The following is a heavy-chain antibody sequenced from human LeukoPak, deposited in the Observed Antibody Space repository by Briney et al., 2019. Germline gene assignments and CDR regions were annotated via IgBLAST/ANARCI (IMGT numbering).Heavy chain of an antibody. CDR2: IIPIFGTT. CDR1: GGTFSSYA. D-gene: IGHD3-22*01. V-gene: IGHV1-69*13. J-gene: IGHJ4*02. Sequence: SVKVSCKASGGTFSSYAISWVRQAPGQGLEWMGVIIPIFGTTNYAQKFQGRVTITADESTSTAYMELRSLRSDDTAVYYCARDRRYYYDSSGYYHPFDYWGQGTLVTVSS. CDR3: ARDRRYYYDSSGYYHPFDY.